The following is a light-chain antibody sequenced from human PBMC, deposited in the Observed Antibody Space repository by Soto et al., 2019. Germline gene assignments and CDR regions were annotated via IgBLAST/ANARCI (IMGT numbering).Light chain of an antibody. CDR2: GVS. CDR1: SSDVGYYPY. J-gene: IGLJ3*02. CDR3: CSFAGNYWL. Sequence: QSALTQPRSVSGSPGQSVTISCTGTSSDVGYYPYVSWYQQHPGKAPKIIIYGVSNRPSGVPDRFSGSKSGNTASLTISGLQPEDEAEYHCCSFAGNYWLFGGGTKLTVL. V-gene: IGLV2-11*01.